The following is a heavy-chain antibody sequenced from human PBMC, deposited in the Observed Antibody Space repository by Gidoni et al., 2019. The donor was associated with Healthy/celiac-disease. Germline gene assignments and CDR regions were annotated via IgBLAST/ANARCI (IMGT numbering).Heavy chain of an antibody. V-gene: IGHV3-33*01. D-gene: IGHD5-18*01. CDR2: IWYDGSNK. J-gene: IGHJ4*02. CDR3: AREYSYGAASFDY. CDR1: GFTFSSYG. Sequence: QVQLVESGGGVVQPGESLGLSCSASGFTFSSYGMHWVRQAPGKGLEWVAVIWYDGSNKYYADSVKGRFTISRDNSKNTLYLQMNSLRAEDTAVYYCAREYSYGAASFDYWGQGTLVTVSS.